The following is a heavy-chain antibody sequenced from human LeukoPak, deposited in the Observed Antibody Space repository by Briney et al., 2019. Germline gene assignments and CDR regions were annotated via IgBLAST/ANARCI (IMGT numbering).Heavy chain of an antibody. CDR3: ARRRQGTYYYDSSGPMLDAFDI. CDR2: IYYSGST. J-gene: IGHJ3*02. D-gene: IGHD3-22*01. CDR1: GGSISSSSYY. V-gene: IGHV4-39*01. Sequence: SETLSLTCTVSGGSISSSSYYWGWIRQPPGKGLEWIGSIYYSGSTYYNPSLKSRVTISVDTSKSQFSLKLSSVTAADTAVYYCARRRQGTYYYDSSGPMLDAFDIWGQGTMVTVSS.